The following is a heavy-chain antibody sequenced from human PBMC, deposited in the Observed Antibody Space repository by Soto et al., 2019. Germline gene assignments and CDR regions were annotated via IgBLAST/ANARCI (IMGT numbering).Heavy chain of an antibody. Sequence: PGGSLRLSCSASGFTFSSYAMHWVRQAPGKGLEYVSAISSNGGSTYYADSVKGRFTISRDNSKNTLYLQMSSLRAEDTAVYYCVKEYIVPGYYYYGMDVWGQGITVTVSS. CDR1: GFTFSSYA. CDR3: VKEYIVPGYYYYGMDV. D-gene: IGHD1-1*01. V-gene: IGHV3-64D*06. J-gene: IGHJ6*02. CDR2: ISSNGGST.